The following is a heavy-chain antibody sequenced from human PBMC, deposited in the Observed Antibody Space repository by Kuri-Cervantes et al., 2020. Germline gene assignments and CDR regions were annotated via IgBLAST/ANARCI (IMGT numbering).Heavy chain of an antibody. CDR3: AGARWLRLPWFDP. CDR1: GFTVSSNY. D-gene: IGHD5-12*01. V-gene: IGHV3-53*01. J-gene: IGHJ5*02. CDR2: IYSGGST. Sequence: LSLTCAASGFTVSSNYMSWVRRAPGKGLEWVSVIYSGGSTYYADSVKGRFTISRDNAKNSLYLQMNSLRAEDTAVYYCAGARWLRLPWFDPWGQGTLVTVSS.